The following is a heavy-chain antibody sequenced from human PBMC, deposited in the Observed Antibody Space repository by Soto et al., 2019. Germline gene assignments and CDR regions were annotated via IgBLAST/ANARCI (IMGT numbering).Heavy chain of an antibody. CDR2: ISSSSSYI. CDR3: ARGYNPDY. Sequence: GGSLRLSXAASGFTFSSYSMNWVRQAPGKGLEWVSSISSSSSYIYYADSVKGRFTISRDNAKNSLYLQWSSLKASDTAMYYCARGYNPDYWGQGTLVTVSS. D-gene: IGHD1-1*01. J-gene: IGHJ4*02. V-gene: IGHV3-21*04. CDR1: GFTFSSYS.